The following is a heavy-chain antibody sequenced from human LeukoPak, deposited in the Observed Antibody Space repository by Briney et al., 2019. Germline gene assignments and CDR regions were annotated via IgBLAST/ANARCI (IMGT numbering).Heavy chain of an antibody. CDR3: AYSSGSIHYYYYGMDV. CDR2: ISYDGSNK. V-gene: IGHV3-30-3*01. Sequence: GGSLRLSCAASRFTFSNSAMHWVRQAPGKGLEWVAVISYDGSNKYYTDSVKGRFSISRDNSKNTLYLQMNSLRAEDTAVYYCAYSSGSIHYYYYGMDVWGQGTTVTVSS. J-gene: IGHJ6*02. D-gene: IGHD3-22*01. CDR1: RFTFSNSA.